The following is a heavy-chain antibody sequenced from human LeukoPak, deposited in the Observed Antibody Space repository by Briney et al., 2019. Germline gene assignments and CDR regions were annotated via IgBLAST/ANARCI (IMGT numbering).Heavy chain of an antibody. CDR1: GFTFSSYS. V-gene: IGHV3-21*01. CDR3: ARAAYSSGPDY. D-gene: IGHD6-25*01. J-gene: IGHJ4*02. Sequence: GGSLRLSCAASGFTFSSYSMNWVRQAPGKGLEWVSSISSSSTYIYYADSVKGRFSISRDNAKNSLYLQMNSLRAEDTAVYYCARAAYSSGPDYWGQGTLVTVSS. CDR2: ISSSSTYI.